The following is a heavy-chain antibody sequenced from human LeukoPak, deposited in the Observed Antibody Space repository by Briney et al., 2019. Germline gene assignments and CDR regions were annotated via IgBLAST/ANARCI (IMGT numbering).Heavy chain of an antibody. CDR2: ISSSGSTI. CDR3: ARAFYDFLTGYPAYFDY. J-gene: IGHJ4*02. Sequence: GGSLRLSCAASGFTFSHYSMNWVRQAPGKGLEWVSYISSSGSTIYYADSVKGRFTITRDNAKNSLYLQMNSLRAEDTAVYYCARAFYDFLTGYPAYFDYWGQGTLVTVSS. D-gene: IGHD3-9*01. CDR1: GFTFSHYS. V-gene: IGHV3-48*04.